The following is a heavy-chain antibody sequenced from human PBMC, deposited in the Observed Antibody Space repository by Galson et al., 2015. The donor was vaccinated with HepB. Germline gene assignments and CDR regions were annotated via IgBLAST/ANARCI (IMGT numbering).Heavy chain of an antibody. D-gene: IGHD1-26*01. CDR3: ASGPIVGAPPPGY. CDR1: GGTFSSYT. J-gene: IGHJ4*02. V-gene: IGHV1-69*02. CDR2: IIPILGIA. Sequence: SVKVSCKASGGTFSSYTISWVRQAPGQGLEWMGRIIPILGIANYAQEFQGRVTITADKSTSTAYMELSSLKSEDTAVYYCASGPIVGAPPPGYWGQGTLVTVSS.